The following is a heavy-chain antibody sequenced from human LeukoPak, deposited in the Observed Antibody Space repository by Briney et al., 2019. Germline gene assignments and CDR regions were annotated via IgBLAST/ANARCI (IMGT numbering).Heavy chain of an antibody. CDR3: ARYRGLWVWFGGDYYFDY. D-gene: IGHD3-10*01. CDR2: ISAYNGNT. J-gene: IGHJ4*02. V-gene: IGHV1-18*01. Sequence: ASVKVSCKASGYTFTSYGISWVRQAPGQGLEWMGWISAYNGNTNYAQKLQGRVTMTTDTSTSTDSMELRSVRFDDTGVYYCARYRGLWVWFGGDYYFDYWGQGTLVTVSS. CDR1: GYTFTSYG.